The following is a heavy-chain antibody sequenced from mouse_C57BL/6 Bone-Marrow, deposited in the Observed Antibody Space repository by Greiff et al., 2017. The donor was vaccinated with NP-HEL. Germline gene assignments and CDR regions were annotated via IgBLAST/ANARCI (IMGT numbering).Heavy chain of an antibody. D-gene: IGHD2-3*01. Sequence: EVQLQQSGPELVKPGASVKISCKASGYTFTDYYMNWVKQSHGKSLEWIGDINPNNGGTSYNQKFKGKATLTVDTSSSTAYMQLRSLTSEDSADYDCARGEGYDGYCVTYWGQGTLVTVSA. J-gene: IGHJ3*01. CDR1: GYTFTDYY. CDR2: INPNNGGT. V-gene: IGHV1-26*01. CDR3: ARGEGYDGYCVTY.